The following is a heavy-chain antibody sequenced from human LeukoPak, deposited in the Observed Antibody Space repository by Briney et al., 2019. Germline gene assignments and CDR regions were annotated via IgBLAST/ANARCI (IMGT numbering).Heavy chain of an antibody. Sequence: PGGSLRLSCAASGFTFSSYAMSWVGQAPGKGLEWVSAISGSGGSTYYADSVKGRFTISRDNSKNTLYLQMNSLRAEDTAVYYCAKVRYYDSSGKWGPYDAFDIWGQGTMVTVSS. D-gene: IGHD3-22*01. CDR1: GFTFSSYA. CDR2: ISGSGGST. V-gene: IGHV3-23*01. CDR3: AKVRYYDSSGKWGPYDAFDI. J-gene: IGHJ3*02.